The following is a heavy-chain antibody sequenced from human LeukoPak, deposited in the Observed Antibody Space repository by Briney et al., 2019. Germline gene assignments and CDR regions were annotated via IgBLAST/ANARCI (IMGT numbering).Heavy chain of an antibody. J-gene: IGHJ4*02. D-gene: IGHD1-26*01. CDR3: ARESVGAILDY. V-gene: IGHV4-59*01. CDR1: GGSISSYY. Sequence: PSETLSLTCTVSGGSISSYYWSWIRQPPGKGLEWIGNIYYSGSTNYNPSLKSRVTISVDTSKNQFSLKLSSVTAADTAVYHCARESVGAILDYWGQGTLVTVSS. CDR2: IYYSGST.